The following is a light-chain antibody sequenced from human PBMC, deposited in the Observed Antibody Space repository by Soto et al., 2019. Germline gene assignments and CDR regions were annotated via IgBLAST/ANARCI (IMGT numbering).Light chain of an antibody. Sequence: EIVLTQSPATLSLSPGERATLSCRASQGISNSLAWYQQKPGQTPRLLIYVASTRATGIQARVRGRGSGTGFTLTICSLEPEDSAVYFGQQRSSWPWTCGQGTKVEIK. J-gene: IGKJ1*01. CDR2: VAS. CDR3: QQRSSWPWT. CDR1: QGISNS. V-gene: IGKV3-11*01.